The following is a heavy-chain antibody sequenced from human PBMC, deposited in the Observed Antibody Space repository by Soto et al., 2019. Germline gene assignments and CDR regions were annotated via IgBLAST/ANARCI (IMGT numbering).Heavy chain of an antibody. D-gene: IGHD4-17*01. Sequence: HPGGSLRLSCGASGFTFSRYWMNWVRQAPGKGLWWVANINQDGGQTYYVDSVKGRFTISRNNAKNFLYLQMDSLRAEDTAVYYCASPPTNLDYDDDTWFDPWGQGTLVTLPS. CDR3: ASPPTNLDYDDDTWFDP. CDR1: GFTFSRYW. J-gene: IGHJ5*02. CDR2: INQDGGQT. V-gene: IGHV3-7*01.